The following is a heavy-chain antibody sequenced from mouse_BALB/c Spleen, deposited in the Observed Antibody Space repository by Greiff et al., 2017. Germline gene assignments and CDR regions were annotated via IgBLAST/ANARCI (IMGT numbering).Heavy chain of an antibody. D-gene: IGHD3-3*01. Sequence: VHVKQSGAELVKPGASVKLSCTASGFNIKDTYMHWVKQRPEQGLEWIGRIDPANGNTKYDPKFQGKATITADTSSNTAYLQLSSLTSEDTAVYYCAGGTGFDDWGQGTTLTVSS. CDR3: AGGTGFDD. V-gene: IGHV14-3*02. J-gene: IGHJ2*01. CDR2: IDPANGNT. CDR1: GFNIKDTY.